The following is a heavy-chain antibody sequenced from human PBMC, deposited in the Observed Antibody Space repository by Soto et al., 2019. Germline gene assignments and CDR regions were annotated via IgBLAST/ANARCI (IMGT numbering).Heavy chain of an antibody. J-gene: IGHJ4*02. D-gene: IGHD1-26*01. CDR1: GFSLSTSGVG. V-gene: IGHV2-5*02. CDR2: IYWDDDK. CDR3: APRAGSGSYFRAFDY. Sequence: QITLKESGPTLVKPTQTLTLTCTFSGFSLSTSGVGVGWIRQPPGKALEWLALIYWDDDKRYSPSLKSRLTITKHTSKNQMVLTMTNMDPVDTATYYCAPRAGSGSYFRAFDYWGQGTLVTVSS.